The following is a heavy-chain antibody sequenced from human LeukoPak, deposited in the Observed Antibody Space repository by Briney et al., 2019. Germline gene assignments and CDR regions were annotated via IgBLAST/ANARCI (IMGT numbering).Heavy chain of an antibody. J-gene: IGHJ4*02. D-gene: IGHD2-8*01. CDR2: IYHSGRT. Sequence: SETLSLTCAVYGGSFSGYYWNWIRQPPGKGLEWIGEIYHSGRTNYNPSLKSRVTISVDTSDHQFSLKVESVTAADTAVYYCARGRQAVSFGYWGQGTLVTVSS. CDR3: ARGRQAVSFGY. V-gene: IGHV4-34*01. CDR1: GGSFSGYY.